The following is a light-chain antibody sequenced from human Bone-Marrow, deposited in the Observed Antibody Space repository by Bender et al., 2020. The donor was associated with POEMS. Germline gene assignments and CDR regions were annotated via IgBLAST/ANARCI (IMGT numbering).Light chain of an antibody. Sequence: SYVVTQSPSVSVAPGETATFSCGGTHIGSKAVHWFQQKPGQAPLLVIYYDSERPSGIPDRFSASNSGHTATLTINRVEAGDEADYYCQVYDSYSDHRWLFGGGTKLTVL. CDR2: YDS. CDR1: HIGSKA. V-gene: IGLV3-21*04. CDR3: QVYDSYSDHRWL. J-gene: IGLJ3*02.